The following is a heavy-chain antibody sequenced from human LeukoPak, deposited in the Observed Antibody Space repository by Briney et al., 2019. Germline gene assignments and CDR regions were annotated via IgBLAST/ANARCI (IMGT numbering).Heavy chain of an antibody. D-gene: IGHD1-1*01. CDR1: GGSISSYY. CDR3: ARHTPERGHYYGMDV. CDR2: IYYSGST. V-gene: IGHV4-59*08. J-gene: IGHJ6*02. Sequence: SETLSLTCTVSGGSISSYYWSWIRQPPGKGLEWIGYIYYSGSTNYNPSLKSRVTISVDTSKNQFSLKLSSVTAADTAVYYCARHTPERGHYYGMDVWGQGITVTVSS.